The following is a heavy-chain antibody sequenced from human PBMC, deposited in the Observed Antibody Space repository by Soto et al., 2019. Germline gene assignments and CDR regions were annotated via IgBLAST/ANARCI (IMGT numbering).Heavy chain of an antibody. Sequence: QLRLQESGPGLVKPSETLSLTCTVSDDSIRSGAYYWLWIRQPPGRGLEWLGTVHSSGSTYYKWSLKSRVTIFIDTSKKQFSLNLTSVTAADTAVYYCAIRASISSPPNFNQLGQGTQVTVSS. V-gene: IGHV4-39*01. CDR2: VHSSGST. J-gene: IGHJ4*02. CDR1: DDSIRSGAYY. CDR3: AIRASISSPPNFNQ. D-gene: IGHD3-3*01.